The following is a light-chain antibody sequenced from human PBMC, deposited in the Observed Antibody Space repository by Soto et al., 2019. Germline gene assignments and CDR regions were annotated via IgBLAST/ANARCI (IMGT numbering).Light chain of an antibody. Sequence: DIQMTQSPSSLSAALGDRVTITCRASQSISNYLNWYQHKPGKAPKVLIHAASSLQSGVPSRFSGSGSGTEFTLTISSLQPEDFATYYCQQFNSYPITFGQGTRLEI. CDR3: QQFNSYPIT. V-gene: IGKV1-17*01. CDR1: QSISNY. CDR2: AAS. J-gene: IGKJ5*01.